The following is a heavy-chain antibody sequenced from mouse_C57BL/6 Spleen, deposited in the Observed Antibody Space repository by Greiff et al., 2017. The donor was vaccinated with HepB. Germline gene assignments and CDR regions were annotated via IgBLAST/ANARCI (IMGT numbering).Heavy chain of an antibody. CDR2: ISSGSSTI. J-gene: IGHJ4*01. D-gene: IGHD3-3*01. Sequence: EVQLQESGGGLVKPGGSLKLSCAASGFTFSDYGMHWVRQAPEKRLEWVAYISSGSSTIYYADTVKGRFTISRDNAKNTLFLQMTSLRSEDTAMYYCARGLPYAMDYWGQGTSVTVSS. CDR3: ARGLPYAMDY. V-gene: IGHV5-17*01. CDR1: GFTFSDYG.